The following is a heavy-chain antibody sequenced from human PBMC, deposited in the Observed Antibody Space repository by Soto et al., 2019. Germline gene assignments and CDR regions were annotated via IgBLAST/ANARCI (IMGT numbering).Heavy chain of an antibody. Sequence: ASVKVSCKTSGYTFTEYDINWVRQAPGQGLEWMGIINPSGGSTSYAQKFQGRVTMTRDTSTSTVYMELSSLRSEDTAVYYCARELSYYDILTGENWFDPWGQGTLVTVS. J-gene: IGHJ5*02. CDR3: ARELSYYDILTGENWFDP. V-gene: IGHV1-46*03. D-gene: IGHD3-9*01. CDR2: INPSGGST. CDR1: GYTFTEYD.